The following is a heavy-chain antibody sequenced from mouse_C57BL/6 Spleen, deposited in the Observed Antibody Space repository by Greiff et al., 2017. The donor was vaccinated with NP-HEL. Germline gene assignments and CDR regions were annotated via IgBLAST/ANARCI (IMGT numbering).Heavy chain of an antibody. CDR1: GYTFTSYW. V-gene: IGHV1-50*01. J-gene: IGHJ1*03. CDR3: ARKGVGKRGLRYGSSSWYFDV. D-gene: IGHD1-1*01. CDR2: IDPSDSYT. Sequence: QVQLQQPGAELVKPGASVKLSCKASGYTFTSYWMQWVKQRPGQGLEWIGEIDPSDSYTNYNQKFKGKATLTVDTSSSTAYMQLSSLTSEDSAVYYCARKGVGKRGLRYGSSSWYFDVWGTGTTVTVSS.